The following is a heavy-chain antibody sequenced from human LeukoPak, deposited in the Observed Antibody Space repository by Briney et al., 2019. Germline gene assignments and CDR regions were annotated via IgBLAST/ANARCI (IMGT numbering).Heavy chain of an antibody. CDR1: GYTFTDYY. D-gene: IGHD5-18*01. Sequence: ASVKVSCKVSGYTFTDYYMHWVQQAPGKGLEWMGLVDPEDGETIYAEKFQGRVTITADTSTDTAYMELSSLRSEDTAVYYCATAMVTDASFDYWGQGTLVTVSS. J-gene: IGHJ4*02. CDR3: ATAMVTDASFDY. CDR2: VDPEDGET. V-gene: IGHV1-69-2*01.